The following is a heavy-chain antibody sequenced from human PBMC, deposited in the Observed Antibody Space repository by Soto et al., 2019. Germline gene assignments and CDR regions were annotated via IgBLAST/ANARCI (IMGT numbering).Heavy chain of an antibody. Sequence: EVQLVESGGGLVQPGGSLRLSCAASGFTVSSNYMSWVRQAPGKGLEWVSVIYSGGRTYYADSVKGRFTISRDNSKNTLYLQMTSLRAEDTAVYYCARGGNNSWYRTYYFDYWGQGTLVTVSS. CDR3: ARGGNNSWYRTYYFDY. CDR2: IYSGGRT. V-gene: IGHV3-66*01. J-gene: IGHJ4*02. D-gene: IGHD6-13*01. CDR1: GFTVSSNY.